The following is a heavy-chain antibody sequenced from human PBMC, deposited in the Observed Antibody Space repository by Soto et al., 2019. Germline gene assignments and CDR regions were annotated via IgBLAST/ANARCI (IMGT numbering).Heavy chain of an antibody. Sequence: EVQLLESGGTLVQPGESLRLSCEVSGFSFSSFAMNWVRQAPGEGLEWVSSIRGTATSYADSVKGRFTISRDNSKNTVYLQMNTLRGEDTAVYYCATCAVLITTSGGWCNWFDPWGQGTLVIVSS. D-gene: IGHD2-21*01. CDR2: IRGTAT. CDR3: ATCAVLITTSGGWCNWFDP. J-gene: IGHJ5*02. CDR1: GFSFSSFA. V-gene: IGHV3-23*01.